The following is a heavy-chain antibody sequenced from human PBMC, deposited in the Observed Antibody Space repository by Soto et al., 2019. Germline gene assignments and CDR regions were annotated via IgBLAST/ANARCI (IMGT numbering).Heavy chain of an antibody. CDR1: GYTFTTYA. CDR2: IHTGNGNT. J-gene: IGHJ4*02. V-gene: IGHV1-3*04. CDR3: AISLRLGESFDY. Sequence: QVQLVQSGAEVKKPGASAQVSCKPSGYTFTTYAIHWVRQAPGQSLEWMAWIHTGNGNTKYSPRFQGRVTITRDTSASTAYMELSSLRSEDTAVYYCAISLRLGESFDYWGQGTLVTVSS. D-gene: IGHD3-16*01.